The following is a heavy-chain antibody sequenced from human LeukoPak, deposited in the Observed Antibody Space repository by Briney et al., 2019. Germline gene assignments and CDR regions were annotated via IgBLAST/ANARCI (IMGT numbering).Heavy chain of an antibody. Sequence: GASVTVSCTASGYTLTDNYLHWVRQAPGQGLEWMGWINPKSGDTTYAQKFQGRVTMTRDTSISTAYMELSRLTSDDTAVYYCAREEQYNKHFDNWGQGTLVTVSS. CDR3: AREEQYNKHFDN. D-gene: IGHD1/OR15-1a*01. CDR2: INPKSGDT. CDR1: GYTLTDNY. J-gene: IGHJ4*02. V-gene: IGHV1-2*02.